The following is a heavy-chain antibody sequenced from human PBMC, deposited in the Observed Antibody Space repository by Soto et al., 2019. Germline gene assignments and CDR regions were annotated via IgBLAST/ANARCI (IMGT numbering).Heavy chain of an antibody. Sequence: SETLSLTCTVSGGSISSGGYYWNWIRQHPGKGLEWIGYIYHSGSTNYNPSLKSRVTISVDKSKNQFSLKLSSVTAADTAAYYCARDQLEGNWFDPWGQGTLVTVSS. J-gene: IGHJ5*02. D-gene: IGHD1-1*01. CDR2: IYHSGST. CDR1: GGSISSGGYY. CDR3: ARDQLEGNWFDP. V-gene: IGHV4-30-2*01.